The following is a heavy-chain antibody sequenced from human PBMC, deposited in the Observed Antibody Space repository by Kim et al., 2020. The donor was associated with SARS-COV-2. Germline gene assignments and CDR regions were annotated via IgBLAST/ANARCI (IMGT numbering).Heavy chain of an antibody. J-gene: IGHJ6*02. V-gene: IGHV2-5*01. D-gene: IGHD6-13*01. CDR3: AHMEQLVLGGMDV. Sequence: YSPSLKSRLTITKDTSKTQVDLTMTNMDPVDTATYYCAHMEQLVLGGMDVWGQGTTVTVSS.